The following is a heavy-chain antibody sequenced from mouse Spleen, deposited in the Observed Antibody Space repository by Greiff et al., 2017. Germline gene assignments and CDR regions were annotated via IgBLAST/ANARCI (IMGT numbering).Heavy chain of an antibody. CDR2: FYPGSGSI. Sequence: VKLMESGAELVKPGASVKLSCKASGYTFTEYTIHWVKQRSGQGLEWIGWFYPGSGSIKYNEKFKDKATLTADKSSSTVYMELSRLTSEDSAVYFCARHEDYDGYYAWFAYWGQGTLVTVSA. V-gene: IGHV1-62-2*01. J-gene: IGHJ3*01. CDR1: GYTFTEYT. CDR3: ARHEDYDGYYAWFAY. D-gene: IGHD2-3*01.